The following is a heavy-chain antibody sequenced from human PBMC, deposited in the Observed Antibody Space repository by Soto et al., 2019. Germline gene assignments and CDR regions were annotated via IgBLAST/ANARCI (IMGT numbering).Heavy chain of an antibody. V-gene: IGHV1-2*02. CDR2: MNPRSGDT. Sequence: VASVKVSCKTSGYTFIGYYMHWVRQAPGQGLEWMGWMNPRSGDTNYAQKFQGRVTMTTDASTSSAYMELRSLRSDDTAVYYCASAGLYYDFWSGYFSFDYWGQGTLVTVSS. D-gene: IGHD3-3*01. J-gene: IGHJ4*02. CDR1: GYTFIGYY. CDR3: ASAGLYYDFWSGYFSFDY.